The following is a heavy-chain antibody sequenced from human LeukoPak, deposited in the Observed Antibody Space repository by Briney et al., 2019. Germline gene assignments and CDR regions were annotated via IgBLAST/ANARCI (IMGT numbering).Heavy chain of an antibody. J-gene: IGHJ6*02. Sequence: ASVKVSCKAPGGTFSSYAISWVRQAPGQGLEWMGGIIPIFGTANYAQKFQGRVTITADESTSTAYMELSSLRSEDTAVYYCARGYCSGGSCRLPYGMDVWGQGTTVTVSS. D-gene: IGHD2-15*01. CDR1: GGTFSSYA. CDR3: ARGYCSGGSCRLPYGMDV. V-gene: IGHV1-69*13. CDR2: IIPIFGTA.